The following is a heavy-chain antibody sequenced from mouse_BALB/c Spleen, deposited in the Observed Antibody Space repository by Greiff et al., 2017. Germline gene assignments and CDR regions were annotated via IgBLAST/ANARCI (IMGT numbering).Heavy chain of an antibody. CDR1: GYTFTSYW. V-gene: IGHV1-69*02. CDR3: TLYYVYVWFAY. CDR2: IYPSDSYT. Sequence: QVQLQQPGAELVRPGASVKLSCKASGYTFTSYWINWVKQRPGQGLEWIGNIYPSDSYTNYNQKFKDKATLTVDKSSSTAYMQLSSPTSEDSAVYYCTLYYVYVWFAYWGQGTLVTVSA. J-gene: IGHJ3*01. D-gene: IGHD1-2*01.